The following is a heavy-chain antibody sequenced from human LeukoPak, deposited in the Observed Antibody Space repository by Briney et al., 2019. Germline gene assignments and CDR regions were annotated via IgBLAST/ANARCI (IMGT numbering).Heavy chain of an antibody. Sequence: GGSLRLSCAASGFTLRSYTMNWVRQAPGKGLEWVSSIGISSNKIYYADSVKGRFIISRDNAKNSLYLQMNSLRAEDTAVYYCARVQNYYGSGSYHRDYYYYMDVWGKGTTVTVSS. CDR3: ARVQNYYGSGSYHRDYYYYMDV. CDR1: GFTLRSYT. J-gene: IGHJ6*03. D-gene: IGHD3-10*01. CDR2: IGISSNKI. V-gene: IGHV3-21*01.